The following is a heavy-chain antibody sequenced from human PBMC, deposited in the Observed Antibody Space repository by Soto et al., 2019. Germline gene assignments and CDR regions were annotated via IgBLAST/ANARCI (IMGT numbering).Heavy chain of an antibody. CDR3: AKDRSTALDY. CDR2: ISYDGSNK. D-gene: IGHD3-16*02. CDR1: GFTFSSYG. Sequence: GGSLRLSCAASGFTFSSYGMHWVRQAPGKGLEWVAVISYDGSNKYYADSVKCRFTISRDNSKNTLYLQMNSLRAEDTAVCYCAKDRSTALDYWGQGTLVTVSS. J-gene: IGHJ4*02. V-gene: IGHV3-30*18.